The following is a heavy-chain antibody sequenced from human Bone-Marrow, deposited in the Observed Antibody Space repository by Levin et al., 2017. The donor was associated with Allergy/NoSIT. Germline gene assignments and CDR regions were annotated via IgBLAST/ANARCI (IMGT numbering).Heavy chain of an antibody. CDR1: GFTFDDYA. CDR3: AKDNDVIVTTSGFDQ. Sequence: SLKISCKASGFTFDDYAMHWVRLVPGKGLEWVSGISWNSDTIGYADSVKGRFTISRDNAKKSLYLQMNSLRTEDTALYSCAKDNDVIVTTSGFDQWGQGTLVTVSS. D-gene: IGHD5-12*01. J-gene: IGHJ4*02. CDR2: ISWNSDTI. V-gene: IGHV3-9*01.